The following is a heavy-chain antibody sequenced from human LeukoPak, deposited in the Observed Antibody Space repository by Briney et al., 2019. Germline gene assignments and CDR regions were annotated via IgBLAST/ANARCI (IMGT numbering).Heavy chain of an antibody. J-gene: IGHJ4*02. CDR1: GFTFGDYA. V-gene: IGHV3-49*03. Sequence: GGSLRLSCTASGFTFGDYAMSWFRQAPGKGLEWVGFIRSKAYGGTTEYAASVKGRFTISRDDSKNSLYLQMNSLKTEDTAVYYCARDTYDYVWGSFSYFDYWGQGTLVTVSS. CDR2: IRSKAYGGTT. CDR3: ARDTYDYVWGSFSYFDY. D-gene: IGHD3-16*01.